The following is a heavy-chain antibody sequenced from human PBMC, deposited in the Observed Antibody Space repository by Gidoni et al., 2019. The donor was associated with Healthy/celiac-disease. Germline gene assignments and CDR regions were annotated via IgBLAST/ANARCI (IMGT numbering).Heavy chain of an antibody. Sequence: EVQLVESGGGLIQPGGSLRLSCAASGFTVRRNYMSWVRQAPGKGLGWVSVIYSGGSTYYADSVKGRFTISRDNSKNTLYLQMNSLRAEDTAVYYCARDDRYYDSSGYYDYGMDVWGQGTTVTVSS. V-gene: IGHV3-53*01. CDR3: ARDDRYYDSSGYYDYGMDV. D-gene: IGHD3-22*01. CDR1: GFTVRRNY. J-gene: IGHJ6*02. CDR2: IYSGGST.